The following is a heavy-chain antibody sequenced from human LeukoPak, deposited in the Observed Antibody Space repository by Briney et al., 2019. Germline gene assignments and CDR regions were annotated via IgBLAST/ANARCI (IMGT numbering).Heavy chain of an antibody. CDR3: AKTQSGGTYRDLTY. Sequence: GGSLRLSCAVSGFTFSTKSMNWVRQAPGRGLEWVSAISASGGRTYYADSVKGRFTISRDNSKDTLYLQMNSLRAEDTAVYYCAKTQSGGTYRDLTYWGQGTLVTVSS. J-gene: IGHJ4*02. CDR1: GFTFSTKS. CDR2: ISASGGRT. V-gene: IGHV3-23*01. D-gene: IGHD3-9*01.